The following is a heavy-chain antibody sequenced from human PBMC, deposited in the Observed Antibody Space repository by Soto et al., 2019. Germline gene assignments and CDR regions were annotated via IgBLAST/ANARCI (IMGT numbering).Heavy chain of an antibody. CDR3: ARASFLAPVTGAEIFDF. D-gene: IGHD2-21*02. CDR2: VNPNSGDT. Sequence: QVQLVQSGAEVKKPGASVKVSCKASGYSFTSYDMNWVRQAPGQGLERMGWVNPNSGDTDYAQKFQDRVTMTTDTSIRTAYMELSNLRSEDTAVYYCARASFLAPVTGAEIFDFWGQGTMVTVSS. V-gene: IGHV1-8*01. CDR1: GYSFTSYD. J-gene: IGHJ3*01.